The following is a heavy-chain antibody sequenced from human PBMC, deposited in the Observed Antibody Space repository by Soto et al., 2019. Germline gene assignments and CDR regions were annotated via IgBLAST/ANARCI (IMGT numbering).Heavy chain of an antibody. D-gene: IGHD3-9*01. J-gene: IGHJ6*02. Sequence: HVQLVQSGAEVKKPGSSVKVSCKASVGTFSSYPIRWVRQTPGQGLDWMGGIIPIFGTANYAHKFQGTVTITADESTSRAYMELSNLSSEDTAVYYCARESDARYLFYGMDVWGQGTTVTVSS. CDR1: VGTFSSYP. CDR2: IIPIFGTA. CDR3: ARESDARYLFYGMDV. V-gene: IGHV1-69*01.